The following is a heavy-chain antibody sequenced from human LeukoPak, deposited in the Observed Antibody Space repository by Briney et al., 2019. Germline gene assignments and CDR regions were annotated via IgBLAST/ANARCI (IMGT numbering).Heavy chain of an antibody. V-gene: IGHV7-4-1*02. J-gene: IGHJ3*02. Sequence: ASVKVSCKASGYTFTTYTMNWVRQAPGQGLEWMGWINTNTGNPTYAQGFTGRFVFSLDTSVSTAYLQISSLKAEDTAVYYCTIQIVVVPAAVISPYSSHAFDIWGQGTLVTVSS. CDR2: INTNTGNP. D-gene: IGHD2-2*01. CDR1: GYTFTTYT. CDR3: TIQIVVVPAAVISPYSSHAFDI.